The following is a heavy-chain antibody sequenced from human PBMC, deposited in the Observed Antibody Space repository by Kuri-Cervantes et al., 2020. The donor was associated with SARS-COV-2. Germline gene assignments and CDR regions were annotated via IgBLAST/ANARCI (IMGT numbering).Heavy chain of an antibody. J-gene: IGHJ4*02. CDR2: IYPADSET. CDR3: ARLLFWSGFVDS. CDR1: GYRFSSYW. D-gene: IGHD3-3*01. Sequence: GESLKISCQGSGYRFSSYWIGWVRQMPGKGLEWMGIIYPADSETRYSPSFQGQVTISADKSTTTAYLQWSSLKASDTAMYYCARLLFWSGFVDSWGQGTLVTVSS. V-gene: IGHV5-51*01.